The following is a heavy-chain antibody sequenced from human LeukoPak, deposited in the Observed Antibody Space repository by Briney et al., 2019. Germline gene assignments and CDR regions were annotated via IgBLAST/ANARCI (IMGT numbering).Heavy chain of an antibody. CDR2: ISAYNGNT. J-gene: IGHJ6*03. D-gene: IGHD3-9*01. CDR1: GYTFTSYG. CDR3: ARVTYDILTGYPKGAYYYYYMDV. Sequence: ASVKVSCKASGYTFTSYGISWVRQAPGQGLEWMGWISAYNGNTNYAQKLQGRVTMTTDTSTSTAYMELRSLRSDDTAVYYCARVTYDILTGYPKGAYYYYYMDVWGKGTTVTVSS. V-gene: IGHV1-18*01.